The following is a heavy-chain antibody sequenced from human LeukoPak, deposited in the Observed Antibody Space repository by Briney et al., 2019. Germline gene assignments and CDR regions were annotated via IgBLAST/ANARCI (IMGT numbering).Heavy chain of an antibody. J-gene: IGHJ6*02. V-gene: IGHV3-21*01. Sequence: GGSLRLSCAASGFTFTSYTMNWVRQAPGKGLEWVSSISGSNSDISYVDSVKGRFTISRDNAKNSLYLQMNSLRAEDTAVYYCARDSRTVYYYYGMDVWGQGTTVTVSS. CDR3: ARDSRTVYYYYGMDV. CDR2: ISGSNSDI. CDR1: GFTFTSYT.